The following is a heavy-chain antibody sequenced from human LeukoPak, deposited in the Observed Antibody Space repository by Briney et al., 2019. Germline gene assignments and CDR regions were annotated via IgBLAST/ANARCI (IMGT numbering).Heavy chain of an antibody. CDR2: ISSSSSYI. CDR1: GFTFSSYS. Sequence: PGGSLRLSCAASGFTFSSYSMNWVRQAPGKGLEWVSSISSSSSYIYYADSVKGRFTISRDNAKNSLYLQMNSLRAEDTAVYYCARDLSLGLVVARLPNAFDIWGQGTMVTVSS. V-gene: IGHV3-21*01. J-gene: IGHJ3*02. D-gene: IGHD3-22*01. CDR3: ARDLSLGLVVARLPNAFDI.